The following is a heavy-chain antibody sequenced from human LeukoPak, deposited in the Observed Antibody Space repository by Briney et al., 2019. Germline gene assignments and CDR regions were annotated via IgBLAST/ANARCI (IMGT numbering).Heavy chain of an antibody. CDR1: RYTFTGYY. CDR3: ARVGLLIGSGSFLAY. CDR2: INPNSGGT. J-gene: IGHJ4*02. Sequence: ASVNVSCKASRYTFTGYYMHGVRQAPGQGLEWMGWINPNSGGTNYAQKFQGRVTMTRDTSISTAYMELSRLRSDDTAVYYCARVGLLIGSGSFLAYWGQGTLVTVSS. V-gene: IGHV1-2*02. D-gene: IGHD3-10*02.